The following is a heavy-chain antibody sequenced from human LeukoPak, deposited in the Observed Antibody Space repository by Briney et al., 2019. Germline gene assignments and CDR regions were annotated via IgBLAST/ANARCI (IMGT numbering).Heavy chain of an antibody. CDR3: AKVKERYFDWLSPGDY. Sequence: GGSLRLSCAASGFTFSSYGMHWDRQAPGKGLEWVAFIRYDGSDKYYADSVKGRFTISRDNSKNTLYLQMNSLRAEDTAVYYCAKVKERYFDWLSPGDYWGQGTLVTVSS. CDR2: IRYDGSDK. D-gene: IGHD3-9*01. V-gene: IGHV3-30*02. CDR1: GFTFSSYG. J-gene: IGHJ4*02.